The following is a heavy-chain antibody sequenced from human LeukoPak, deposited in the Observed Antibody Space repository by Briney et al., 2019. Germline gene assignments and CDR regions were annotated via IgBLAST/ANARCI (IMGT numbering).Heavy chain of an antibody. Sequence: GASVKVSCKASGGTFSSYAISWVRQAPGQGLEWMGRIIPILGIANYAQKFQGRVTITADRSTSTAYMELSSLRSEDTAVYYCARATYYYGSGSRTLRYYGMDVWGQGTTVTVSS. J-gene: IGHJ6*02. CDR3: ARATYYYGSGSRTLRYYGMDV. V-gene: IGHV1-69*04. CDR1: GGTFSSYA. D-gene: IGHD3-10*01. CDR2: IIPILGIA.